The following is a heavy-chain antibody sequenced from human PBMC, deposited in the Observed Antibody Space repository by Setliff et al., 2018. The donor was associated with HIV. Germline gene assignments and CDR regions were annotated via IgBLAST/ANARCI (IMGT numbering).Heavy chain of an antibody. Sequence: GGSLRLSCAASGFTFSNYNMNWVRQAPGKGLVWVSRINSDGSTTNYADSVKGRFTISRDSAKKSLYLQMNSLRGEDTAIYYCAREVSVAGTLYYGMDVWGQGTTVTVSS. J-gene: IGHJ6*02. CDR3: AREVSVAGTLYYGMDV. CDR2: INSDGSTT. V-gene: IGHV3-74*01. D-gene: IGHD6-19*01. CDR1: GFTFSNYN.